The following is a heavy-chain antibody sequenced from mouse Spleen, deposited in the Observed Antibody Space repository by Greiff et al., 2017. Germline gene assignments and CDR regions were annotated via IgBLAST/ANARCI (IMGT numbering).Heavy chain of an antibody. V-gene: IGHV1-22*01. CDR3: ARGSITTVVEYFDY. Sequence: VQLQQSGPELVKPGASVKMSCKASGYTFTDYNMHWVKQSHGKSLEWIGYINPNNGGTSYNQKFKGKATLTVNKSSSTAYMELRSLTSEDSAVYYCARGSITTVVEYFDYWGQGTTLTVSS. J-gene: IGHJ2*01. CDR1: GYTFTDYN. CDR2: INPNNGGT. D-gene: IGHD1-1*01.